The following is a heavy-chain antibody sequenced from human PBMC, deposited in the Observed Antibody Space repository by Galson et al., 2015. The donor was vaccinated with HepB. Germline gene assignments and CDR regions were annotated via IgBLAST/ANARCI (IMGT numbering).Heavy chain of an antibody. J-gene: IGHJ6*02. Sequence: SLRLSCAASGFIFSNYGMHWVRQAPDKGLEWVAFIRFDESAKYYANSVKGRFTISRDNAKNTFYLQMKSLRPEDTAVYYCVKDMAGAVASHYYYGMDVWGQGTMVTVSS. D-gene: IGHD6-19*01. CDR1: GFIFSNYG. CDR3: VKDMAGAVASHYYYGMDV. V-gene: IGHV3-30*02. CDR2: IRFDESAK.